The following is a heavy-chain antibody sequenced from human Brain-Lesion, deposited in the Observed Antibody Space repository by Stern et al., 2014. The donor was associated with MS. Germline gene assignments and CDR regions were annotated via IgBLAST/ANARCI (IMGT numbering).Heavy chain of an antibody. V-gene: IGHV5-51*01. CDR3: ARRGDSSSSGFDY. D-gene: IGHD6-6*01. Sequence: EVQLVESGAEVKKPGESLKISCKGSGYRFTSNWIGWVRQMPGKGLEWMGISWPGDSDPRYSPSFQGQVTISADKSISTAYLQWSSLQASDTAMYYCARRGDSSSSGFDYWGQGTLVIVSS. J-gene: IGHJ4*02. CDR2: SWPGDSDP. CDR1: GYRFTSNW.